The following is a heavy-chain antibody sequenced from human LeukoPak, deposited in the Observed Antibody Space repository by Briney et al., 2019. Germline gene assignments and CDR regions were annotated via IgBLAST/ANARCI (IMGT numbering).Heavy chain of an antibody. CDR3: ARGHSSGSYYFDS. Sequence: GGSLRLSCAASGFTVSSNYMNWVRQAPGKGLEWVSVVYSGGPTYYADSVKDRFIISRDNSKNTLYLQMNSLRAEDMAVYFCARGHSSGSYYFDSWGQGTLVTVSS. J-gene: IGHJ4*02. CDR1: GFTVSSNY. D-gene: IGHD6-19*01. CDR2: VYSGGPT. V-gene: IGHV3-66*01.